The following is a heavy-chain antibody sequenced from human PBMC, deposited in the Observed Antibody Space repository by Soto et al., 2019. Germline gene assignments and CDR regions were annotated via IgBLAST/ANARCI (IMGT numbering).Heavy chain of an antibody. Sequence: EVQLLESGGGLVQPGGFLRLSCGASGFTFSSYAMNWVRQAPGKGLEWVSVISGSGGSTYYADSVKGRFTISRDNSKNTLYLQMNSLRAEDTAVYYCAKRAYGSDFDYWGQGTLVTVSS. CDR1: GFTFSSYA. V-gene: IGHV3-23*01. J-gene: IGHJ4*02. CDR2: ISGSGGST. D-gene: IGHD3-10*01. CDR3: AKRAYGSDFDY.